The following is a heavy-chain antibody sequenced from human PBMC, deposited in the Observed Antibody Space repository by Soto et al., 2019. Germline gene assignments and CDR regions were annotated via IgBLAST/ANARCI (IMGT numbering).Heavy chain of an antibody. CDR1: GGSINTFY. D-gene: IGHD5-12*01. V-gene: IGHV4-4*07. CDR2: IFSSGST. J-gene: IGHJ4*02. Sequence: SETLSLTCTVSGGSINTFYWSWVRQPAGKGLEWIARIFSSGSTSFNPSLDSRVAMSVDTSKNHFSLNLSSVTAADMAVYYCAREGSYSAYNFAHGIQLWSFDFWGQGALVTVSS. CDR3: AREGSYSAYNFAHGIQLWSFDF.